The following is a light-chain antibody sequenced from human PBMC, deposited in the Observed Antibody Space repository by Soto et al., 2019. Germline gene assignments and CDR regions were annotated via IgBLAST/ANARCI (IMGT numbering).Light chain of an antibody. CDR3: QHYGSSPPWT. Sequence: EIVLTQSPGTLSLSPGERATLSCRASQSVSSSYLAWYQQKPGQTPRLLISGASSRATGIPDRFSGSGSGTDFNLTISRLEPEDFALYYCQHYGSSPPWTFGQGTKVEIK. J-gene: IGKJ1*01. CDR1: QSVSSSY. V-gene: IGKV3-20*01. CDR2: GAS.